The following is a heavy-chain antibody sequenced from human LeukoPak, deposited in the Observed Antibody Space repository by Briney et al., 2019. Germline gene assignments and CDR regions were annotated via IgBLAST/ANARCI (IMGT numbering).Heavy chain of an antibody. CDR2: MSSSSSAI. D-gene: IGHD6-13*01. Sequence: GGSLRLSCAASGFTFSSYSMNWVRQAPGKGREWVSYMSSSSSAIYYADSVKGRFTISRDNDKNSLYLQMNSLRAEDTAVYYCTREEMAASSGIRSDVWGKGTTVTVSS. CDR1: GFTFSSYS. J-gene: IGHJ6*04. V-gene: IGHV3-48*01. CDR3: TREEMAASSGIRSDV.